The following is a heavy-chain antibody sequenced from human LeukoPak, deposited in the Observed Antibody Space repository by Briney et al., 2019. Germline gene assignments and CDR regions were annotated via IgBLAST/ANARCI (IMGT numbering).Heavy chain of an antibody. CDR1: GFTFNNYG. V-gene: IGHV3-11*01. Sequence: PGGSLRLSCAASGFTFNNYGMHWIRQAPGKGLEWVSYISSSDTTMYNADSVKGRFTISRDNAKNSLYLQMNSLRAEDTAVYYCARAPTYGPGGSFDYWGQGTLVTVSS. D-gene: IGHD3-10*01. CDR3: ARAPTYGPGGSFDY. CDR2: ISSSDTTM. J-gene: IGHJ4*02.